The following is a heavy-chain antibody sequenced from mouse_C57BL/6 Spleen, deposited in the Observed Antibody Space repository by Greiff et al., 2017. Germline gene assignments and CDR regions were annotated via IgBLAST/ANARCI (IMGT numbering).Heavy chain of an antibody. CDR1: GYTFTSYW. CDR3: TRPTFYGSSPYFAY. V-gene: IGHV1-5*01. D-gene: IGHD1-1*01. CDR2: IYPGNIDT. J-gene: IGHJ2*01. Sequence: EVQLQQSGTVLSRPGASVKMSCKTSGYTFTSYWMHWVKQRPGQGLEWIGAIYPGNIDTSYNQKFQGKAKLTALTSALTASIHSSSLTSVNSAVYYTTRPTFYGSSPYFAYWGQGTTLTVSS.